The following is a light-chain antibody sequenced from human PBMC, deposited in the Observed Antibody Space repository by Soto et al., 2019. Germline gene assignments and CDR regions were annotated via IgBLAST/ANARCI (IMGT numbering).Light chain of an antibody. V-gene: IGLV1-40*01. CDR2: GNN. J-gene: IGLJ1*01. CDR1: SSNIGAGYD. CDR3: QSYDSSLSGSYV. Sequence: QSVLTQQPSVSGAPGQRVTISCTGSSSNIGAGYDVHWYQRLPGTAPKVLIYGNNNRPSGVPDRFSGSKSGTSASLAITGLQAEDEADYYCQSYDSSLSGSYVFGNGTKLTVL.